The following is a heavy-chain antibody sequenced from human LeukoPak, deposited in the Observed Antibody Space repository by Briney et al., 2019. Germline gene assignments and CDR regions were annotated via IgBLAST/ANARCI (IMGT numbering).Heavy chain of an antibody. J-gene: IGHJ4*02. CDR1: GISLSPSGMC. CDR2: IDWDDDK. Sequence: SGPALVKPTQTLTLTCTFSGISLSPSGMCVSWIRQPPGKALEWLARIDWDDDKYYSTSLKTRLTISKDTSKNQVVLTMTNMDPVDTATYYCARSSGSYSDYWGQGTLVTVSS. V-gene: IGHV2-70*11. D-gene: IGHD3-10*01. CDR3: ARSSGSYSDY.